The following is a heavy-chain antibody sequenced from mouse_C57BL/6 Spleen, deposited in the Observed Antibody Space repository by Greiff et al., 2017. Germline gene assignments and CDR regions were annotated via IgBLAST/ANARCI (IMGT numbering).Heavy chain of an antibody. CDR1: GYTFTGYW. V-gene: IGHV1-9*01. Sequence: VQLQQSGAELMKPGASVKLSCKATGYTFTGYWIEWVKQRPGHGLEWIGEILPGSGSTNYNEKFKGKATFTAVTSSNTAYMQPSSLTTEESAIYYCASRYFDVWGTGTTYTDSS. CDR2: ILPGSGST. CDR3: ASRYFDV. J-gene: IGHJ1*03.